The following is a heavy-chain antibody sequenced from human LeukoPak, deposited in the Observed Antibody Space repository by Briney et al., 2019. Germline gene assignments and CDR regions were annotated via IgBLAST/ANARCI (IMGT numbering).Heavy chain of an antibody. V-gene: IGHV4-30-2*04. Sequence: YSTGTTNYNPSLNTPLTISLDPSKNQFSLKLTSVTAADTAVYYCASVRGYSSGWYASGFDPWGQGTLVTVSS. J-gene: IGHJ5*02. D-gene: IGHD6-19*01. CDR2: YSTGTT. CDR3: ASVRGYSSGWYASGFDP.